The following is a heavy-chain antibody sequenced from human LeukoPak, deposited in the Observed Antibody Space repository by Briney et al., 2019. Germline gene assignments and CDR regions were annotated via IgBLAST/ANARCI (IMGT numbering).Heavy chain of an antibody. D-gene: IGHD1-26*01. CDR3: VTGVPWD. CDR1: GYTFTSYD. V-gene: IGHV1-8*01. CDR2: MNPKTGRT. J-gene: IGHJ4*02. Sequence: ASVKFSCKASGYTFTSYDINWVRQAPGQGFEWMGWMNPKTGRTGFAQKFRGRFTMTRNISINTAYLEVTNLRFEDTALYYCVTGVPWDWGQGSLITVSS.